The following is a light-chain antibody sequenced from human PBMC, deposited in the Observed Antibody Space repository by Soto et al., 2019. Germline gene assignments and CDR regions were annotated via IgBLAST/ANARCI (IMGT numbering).Light chain of an antibody. CDR3: QQYGTSPYT. J-gene: IGKJ2*01. Sequence: EIVLTQSPGPLSLSPGERATLSCRASQSINGSYLAWYQQKPGQPPRLLIYGASSRATGIPYRLSGSGSGTDFTLTFSRLEPEDFAVYYCQQYGTSPYTFGQGTKLEIK. V-gene: IGKV3-20*01. CDR1: QSINGSY. CDR2: GAS.